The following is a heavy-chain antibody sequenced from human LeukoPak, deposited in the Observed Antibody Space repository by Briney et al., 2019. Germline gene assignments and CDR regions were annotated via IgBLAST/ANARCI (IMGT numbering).Heavy chain of an antibody. CDR3: ARLGASISISQNPPR. V-gene: IGHV4-39*02. CDR1: GGSFNSNRYH. D-gene: IGHD1-14*01. CDR2: IYYSGDT. J-gene: IGHJ4*02. Sequence: KSSETLSLTCTVFGGSFNSNRYHWGWVRQPPGKGLEWIGGIYYSGDTLYNPSLKSRVSISTDTSKNLFFLNLTSVTAADTAVYYCARLGASISISQNPPRWGQGTLVTVSS.